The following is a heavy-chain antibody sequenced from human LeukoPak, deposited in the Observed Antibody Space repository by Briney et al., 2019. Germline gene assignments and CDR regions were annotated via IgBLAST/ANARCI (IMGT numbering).Heavy chain of an antibody. CDR3: SRGAAAAAVYYEY. D-gene: IGHD6-13*01. Sequence: GGSLRLSCAAAAFTFISHWTHWVRQAPGKGLVWVSRINTDGSTTTYADSVKGRFTISRDNAKNTLYLQMNSLRAEDTAVYYCSRGAAAAAVYYEYWGQGTLVTVSS. J-gene: IGHJ4*02. CDR1: AFTFISHW. CDR2: INTDGSTT. V-gene: IGHV3-74*01.